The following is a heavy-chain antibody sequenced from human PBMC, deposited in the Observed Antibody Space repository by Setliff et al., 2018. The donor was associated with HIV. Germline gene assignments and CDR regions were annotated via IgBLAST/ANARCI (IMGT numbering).Heavy chain of an antibody. J-gene: IGHJ2*01. CDR2: IVVGSGNT. CDR3: TRDSGTESGSPWWYFAL. CDR1: GFTFTRSA. Sequence: SVKVSCKASGFTFTRSAMQWVRQARGQRLEWIGWIVVGSGNTNYAQKFQERVTITRDMSTSTAYMELSSLRSEDTAMYYCTRDSGTESGSPWWYFALWGRGTLVTVSS. D-gene: IGHD1-26*01. V-gene: IGHV1-58*02.